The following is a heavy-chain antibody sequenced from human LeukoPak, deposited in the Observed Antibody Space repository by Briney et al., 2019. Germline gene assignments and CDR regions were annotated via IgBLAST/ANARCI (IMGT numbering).Heavy chain of an antibody. D-gene: IGHD4-23*01. V-gene: IGHV4-59*01. Sequence: PSETLSLTCTVSGGAISSYYWSWIRQPPGKGLEWIGYIYYSGSTNYNPSLKSRVTISVDTSKNQFSLKLSSVTAADTAVYYCARDKDTVVTPVRWYFDLWGRGTLVTVSS. CDR3: ARDKDTVVTPVRWYFDL. CDR1: GGAISSYY. J-gene: IGHJ2*01. CDR2: IYYSGST.